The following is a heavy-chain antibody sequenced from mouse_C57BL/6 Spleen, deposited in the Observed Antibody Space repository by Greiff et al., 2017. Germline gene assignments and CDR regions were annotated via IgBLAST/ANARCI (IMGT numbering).Heavy chain of an antibody. CDR2: GQGLEWIG. D-gene: IGHD1-1*01. CDR1: YTFSRGVH. Sequence: QVQLQQSGPELARPWASVKISCQAFYTFSRGVHFAIRDTNYWMQWVKQRPGQGLEWIGAIYPGNGDTSYNQKFKGKATLNAEEYSSKADRQVSSRKTEDCAVYYCGWGLYYYGSSPAWFAYWGQGTLVTVSA. CDR3: TEDCAVYYCGWGLYYYGSSPAWFAY. J-gene: IGHJ3*01. V-gene: IGHV1-87*01.